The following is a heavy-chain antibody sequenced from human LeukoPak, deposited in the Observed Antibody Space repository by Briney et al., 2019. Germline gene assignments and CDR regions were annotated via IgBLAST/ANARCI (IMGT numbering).Heavy chain of an antibody. CDR3: ARDKV. CDR1: GFTVSSDY. CDR2: IYSDGST. V-gene: IGHV3-53*01. Sequence: GGSLRLSCAASGFTVSSDYMSWVRQAPGKGLDWVSVIYSDGSTYYTDSVKGRFTISRDNSKNTLYLQMDSLRAEDTAVYYCARDKVWGQGTLVTVSS. J-gene: IGHJ4*02.